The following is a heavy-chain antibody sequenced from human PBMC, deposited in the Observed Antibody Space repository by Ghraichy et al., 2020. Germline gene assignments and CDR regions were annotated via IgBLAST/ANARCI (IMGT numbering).Heavy chain of an antibody. Sequence: SETLSLTCTVSGGSISSYYWSWIRQPPGKGLEWIGYIYYSGSTNYNPSLKSRVTISVDTSKNQFSLKLSSVTAADTAVYYCARGGASRLVVVSQPFDYWGQGTLVTVSS. CDR3: ARGGASRLVVVSQPFDY. J-gene: IGHJ4*02. V-gene: IGHV4-59*01. CDR2: IYYSGST. CDR1: GGSISSYY. D-gene: IGHD3-22*01.